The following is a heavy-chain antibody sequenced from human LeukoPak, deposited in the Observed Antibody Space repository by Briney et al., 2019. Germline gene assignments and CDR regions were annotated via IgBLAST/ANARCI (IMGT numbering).Heavy chain of an antibody. D-gene: IGHD3-22*01. CDR2: IIPIFGTA. V-gene: IGHV1-69*05. CDR3: ARTYYDSSGYTNWFDP. CDR1: GGTFSSYA. J-gene: IGHJ5*02. Sequence: SVKVSFQASGGTFSSYAISWVRQAPGQGLEWMGGIIPIFGTANYAQKFQGRVTITTDESTSTAYMELSSLRSEDTAVYYCARTYYDSSGYTNWFDPWGQGTLLTVSS.